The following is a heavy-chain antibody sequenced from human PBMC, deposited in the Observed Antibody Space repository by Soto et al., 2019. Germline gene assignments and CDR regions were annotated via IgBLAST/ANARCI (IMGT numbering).Heavy chain of an antibody. Sequence: PGESLKISCKGSGYSFSSYWIGWVRQMPGKGLEWMGIIYPGDSNTRYSPSFQGQVTISADKSISTAYLQWSSLKASDTAMYYCARQLDYLKYNWFDPWGQGTLVTVSS. CDR3: ARQLDYLKYNWFDP. J-gene: IGHJ5*02. D-gene: IGHD3-16*01. CDR2: IYPGDSNT. V-gene: IGHV5-51*01. CDR1: GYSFSSYW.